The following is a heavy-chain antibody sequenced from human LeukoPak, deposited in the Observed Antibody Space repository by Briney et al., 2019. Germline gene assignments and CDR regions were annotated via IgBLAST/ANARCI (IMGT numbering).Heavy chain of an antibody. Sequence: KPSETLSLTCTVSGGSISSYYWSWIRQPPGKGLEWIGYIYYSGSTNYNPSLKSRVTISVDTSKNQFSLKLSSVTAADTAVYYCARDQGNYDSSGYYGYYYYYMDVWGKGTTVTVSS. CDR3: ARDQGNYDSSGYYGYYYYYMDV. D-gene: IGHD3-22*01. CDR1: GGSISSYY. J-gene: IGHJ6*03. CDR2: IYYSGST. V-gene: IGHV4-59*01.